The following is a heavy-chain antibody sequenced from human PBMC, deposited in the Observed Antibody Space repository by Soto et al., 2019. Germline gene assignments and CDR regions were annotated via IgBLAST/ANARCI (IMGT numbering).Heavy chain of an antibody. CDR3: ASGPRLSTSPPQDP. V-gene: IGHV1-18*01. CDR2: ISAYNGNT. Sequence: QVQLVQSGAEVKKPGASVKVSCKASGYTFTSYGISWVRQAPGQGLEWMGWISAYNGNTNYAQKLQGRVTMTTDTSPSTAYMEMRSMRSDATAVYYCASGPRLSTSPPQDPGGQGTLVTVSS. CDR1: GYTFTSYG. J-gene: IGHJ5*02.